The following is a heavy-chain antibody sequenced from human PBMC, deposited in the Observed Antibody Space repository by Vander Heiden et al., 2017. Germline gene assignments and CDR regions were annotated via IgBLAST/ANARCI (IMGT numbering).Heavy chain of an antibody. Sequence: QVQLVESGGGVVQPGRSLRLSCAASGFTFSSYGMHWVRQAPGKGLEWVAVIWYDGSKKYDADSVKGRFTISRDNSKNTLYLQMKSLRAEDTAVYYCAREAEGSSDDWGQGTLVTVSS. V-gene: IGHV3-33*01. J-gene: IGHJ4*02. CDR1: GFTFSSYG. CDR3: AREAEGSSDD. CDR2: IWYDGSKK.